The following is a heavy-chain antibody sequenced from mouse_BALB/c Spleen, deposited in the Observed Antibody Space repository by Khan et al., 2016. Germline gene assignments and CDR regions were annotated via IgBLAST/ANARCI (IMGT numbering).Heavy chain of an antibody. CDR3: ARKGDYPYYAMDY. CDR2: INTNTGEP. J-gene: IGHJ4*01. Sequence: QVQLKQSGPELKKPGETVKISCKASGYTFTNYGMNWVKQAPGKGLEWMGWINTNTGEPTYAEEFKGRFAFSLETSASTAYLQINNLKNEDTATXFCARKGDYPYYAMDYWGQGTSVTVSS. CDR1: GYTFTNYG. V-gene: IGHV9-3*02. D-gene: IGHD2-13*01.